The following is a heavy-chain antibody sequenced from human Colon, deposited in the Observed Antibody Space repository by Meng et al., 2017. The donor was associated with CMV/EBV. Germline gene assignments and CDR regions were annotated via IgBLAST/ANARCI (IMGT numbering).Heavy chain of an antibody. V-gene: IGHV4-38-2*02. J-gene: IGHJ4*02. CDR1: GDSINAGEY. CDR2: LYHSGGR. CDR3: ARALDFWSITDY. Sequence: SETLSLTCTVSGDSINAGEYWGWIRQHPGKGLEWIGSLYHSGGRYYNPALRSRVTWSVDTSKNQFSLHLASVSAADTAVYFCARALDFWSITDYWGQGMLVTVSS. D-gene: IGHD3-3*01.